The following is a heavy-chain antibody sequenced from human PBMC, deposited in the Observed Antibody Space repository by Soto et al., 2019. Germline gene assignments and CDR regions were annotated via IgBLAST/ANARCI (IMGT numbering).Heavy chain of an antibody. CDR3: AREFTGTYPYSYGMDV. D-gene: IGHD1-26*01. V-gene: IGHV4-31*03. CDR2: ITYIGST. CDR1: GGSISSADYY. J-gene: IGHJ6*02. Sequence: QVQLQQSGPGLVKASQTLSLTCTISGGSISSADYYWSWIRQHPGKGLEWIGYITYIGSTYYIPSLRSRVTISVDTSTTQFSLKLSSVTAADTAVYYCAREFTGTYPYSYGMDVWGQGTTVTVSS.